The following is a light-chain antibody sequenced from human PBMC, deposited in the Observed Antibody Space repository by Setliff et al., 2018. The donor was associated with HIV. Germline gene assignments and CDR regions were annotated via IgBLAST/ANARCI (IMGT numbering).Light chain of an antibody. V-gene: IGLV2-14*01. Sequence: QSALTQPASVSGSPGQSITISCTGTSSDVGGYSHVSWYQQHPGKAPKLIIYEVRNRPSGVSNRFSGSKSGNTASLTISGLRAEGEADYYCSSYAITNTLLFGTGTKVTVL. CDR3: SSYAITNTLL. CDR2: EVR. J-gene: IGLJ1*01. CDR1: SSDVGGYSH.